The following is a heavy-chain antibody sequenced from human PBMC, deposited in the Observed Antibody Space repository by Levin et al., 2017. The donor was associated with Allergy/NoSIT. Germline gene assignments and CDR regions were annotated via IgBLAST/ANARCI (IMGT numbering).Heavy chain of an antibody. CDR3: VSYRDGPYVHIAD. D-gene: IGHD3-10*02. V-gene: IGHV3-23*01. Sequence: GGSLRLSCAASGFTFSSYTMSWVRQAPGKGLEWLSFIAGSGGSTHYADSVKGRFTISRDNPKNTLYLQMNSLRAEATAVYYCVSYRDGPYVHIADWGQGTLVTVSS. CDR2: IAGSGGST. J-gene: IGHJ4*02. CDR1: GFTFSSYT.